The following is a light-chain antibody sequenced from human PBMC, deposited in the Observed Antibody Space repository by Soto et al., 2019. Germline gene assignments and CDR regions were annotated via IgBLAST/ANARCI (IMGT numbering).Light chain of an antibody. V-gene: IGLV2-14*01. CDR2: EVS. CDR1: SSDVGGYNY. J-gene: IGLJ1*01. Sequence: SALTQPASVSGSPGQSITISCTGTSSDVGGYNYVSWYQQHPGKAPKLIIYEVSNRPSGVSNRFSGSRSGNTASLTISGLQAEDEAEYYCNSYTSSSTFVFGTGTKLTVL. CDR3: NSYTSSSTFV.